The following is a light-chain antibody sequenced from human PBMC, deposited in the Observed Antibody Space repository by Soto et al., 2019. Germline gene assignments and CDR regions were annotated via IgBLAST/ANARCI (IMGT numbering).Light chain of an antibody. CDR1: QSIKNY. CDR3: QQSYNIPFT. Sequence: DIRMTQSPSSLSASVGDRVTITCRASQSIKNYLNWYQQKPGKAPNLLIYAASTLQSGAPSRFSGSGSGTDFTLTISSLQPEDFATYSCQQSYNIPFTFGPGTRVNIK. CDR2: AAS. J-gene: IGKJ3*01. V-gene: IGKV1-39*01.